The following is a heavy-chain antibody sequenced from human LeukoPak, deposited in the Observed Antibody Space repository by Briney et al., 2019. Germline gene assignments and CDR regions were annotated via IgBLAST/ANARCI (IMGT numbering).Heavy chain of an antibody. Sequence: KPSQTLSLTCTVSGGSISSGSYYWSWIRQPAGKGLEWIGRIYTSGSTNYNPSLKSRVTISVDTSKNQFSLKLSSVTAADTAVYYCARWGGYYGHDYWGQGTLVTVSS. D-gene: IGHD3-3*01. CDR1: GGSISSGSYY. V-gene: IGHV4-61*02. J-gene: IGHJ4*02. CDR3: ARWGGYYGHDY. CDR2: IYTSGST.